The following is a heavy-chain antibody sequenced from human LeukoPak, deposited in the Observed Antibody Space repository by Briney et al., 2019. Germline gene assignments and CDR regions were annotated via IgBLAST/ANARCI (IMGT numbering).Heavy chain of an antibody. Sequence: SETLSLTCTVSGGSISSSNYYWGWIRQPPGKGLEWIGSIYYSGTTYYSSSLKSRVIISVDTSKNQFSLKLSSVTATDTAVYYCARHEAQDFDYWGQGTLVTVSS. J-gene: IGHJ4*02. CDR1: GGSISSSNYY. V-gene: IGHV4-39*01. CDR3: ARHEAQDFDY. CDR2: IYYSGTT.